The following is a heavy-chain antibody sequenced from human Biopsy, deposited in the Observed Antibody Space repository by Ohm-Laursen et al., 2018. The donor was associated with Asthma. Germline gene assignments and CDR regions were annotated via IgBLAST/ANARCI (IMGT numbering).Heavy chain of an antibody. CDR2: VNTGNGDT. V-gene: IGHV1-3*04. CDR1: GYNFISFA. D-gene: IGHD3-3*01. J-gene: IGHJ3*01. Sequence: GSSVKVSCNVSGYNFISFAIHWVRQAPGQRLEWMGWVNTGNGDTKYSQKFQGRVTITRDTSASTAYMELRSLRSEDTATYYCARTYYDFLNGQVKDVFGVWGQGTMVTVSS. CDR3: ARTYYDFLNGQVKDVFGV.